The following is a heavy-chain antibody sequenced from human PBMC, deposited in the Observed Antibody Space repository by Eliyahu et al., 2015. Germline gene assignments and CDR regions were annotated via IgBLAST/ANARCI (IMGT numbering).Heavy chain of an antibody. D-gene: IGHD1-14*01. CDR1: GYSISSGRY. V-gene: IGHV4-38-2*01. Sequence: QVQLQESGPGLVKPSETLSLTCGVSGYSISSGRYWGWMRQAPGKGLEWIGTIDRSGGTYYNPSLVSRVAMSVDTTKNQISLKMNSVTAADTAIYYCARQGPQGPTTGPADYWGRGTPVTVSS. CDR2: IDRSGGT. J-gene: IGHJ4*02. CDR3: ARQGPQGPTTGPADY.